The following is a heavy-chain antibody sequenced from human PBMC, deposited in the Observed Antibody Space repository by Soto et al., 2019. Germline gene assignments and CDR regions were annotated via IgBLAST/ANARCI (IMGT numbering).Heavy chain of an antibody. D-gene: IGHD6-6*01. CDR1: GGSISSGGYY. V-gene: IGHV4-31*03. J-gene: IGHJ4*02. CDR2: IYYSGST. Sequence: SETLSLTCTVSGGSISSGGYYWSWIRQHPGKGLEWIGYIYYSGSTYYNPSLKSRVTISVDTSKNQFSLKLSSVTAADTAVYYCARALSSSSRDFDYWGQGTLVTVSS. CDR3: ARALSSSSRDFDY.